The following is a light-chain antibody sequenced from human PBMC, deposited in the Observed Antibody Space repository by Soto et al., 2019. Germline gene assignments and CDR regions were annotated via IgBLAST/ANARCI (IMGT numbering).Light chain of an antibody. CDR1: QGIFNY. J-gene: IGKJ4*01. CDR2: AAS. V-gene: IGKV1-27*01. CDR3: QKYDSAPFA. Sequence: DIRMTQSPSSLSASVGDRVTITCRASQGIFNYLAWYQQKPGKVPKLLIYAASTLQSGVPSRFSGGGSGTDFTITISSLQPEDVTSYSCQKYDSAPFAFGGGTRVEIK.